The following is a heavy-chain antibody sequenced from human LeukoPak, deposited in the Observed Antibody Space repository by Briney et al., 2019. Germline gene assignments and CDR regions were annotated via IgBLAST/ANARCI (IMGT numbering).Heavy chain of an antibody. Sequence: GESLKISCQGSGYTFTNYWIGWVRQMPGKGLEWMGIIYPGDSDTKYSPSFQGQVTISVDKSISTAYLQWSSLEASDTAIYYCAAGDDSSGYWLWGQGTLVTVSS. V-gene: IGHV5-51*01. CDR1: GYTFTNYW. D-gene: IGHD3-22*01. CDR2: IYPGDSDT. CDR3: AAGDDSSGYWL. J-gene: IGHJ4*02.